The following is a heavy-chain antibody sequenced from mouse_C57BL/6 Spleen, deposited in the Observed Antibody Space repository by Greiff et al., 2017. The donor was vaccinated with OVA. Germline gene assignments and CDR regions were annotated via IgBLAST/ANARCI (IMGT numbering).Heavy chain of an antibody. CDR1: GYTFTSYW. J-gene: IGHJ2*01. CDR3: ARERQLRLRKYFDY. V-gene: IGHV1-69*01. Sequence: VQLQQPGAELVMPGASVKLSCKASGYTFTSYWMHWVKQRPGQGLEWIGEIDPSDSYTNYNQKFKGKSTLTVDKSSSTAYMQLSSLTSEDSAVYYCARERQLRLRKYFDYWGQGTTLTVSS. CDR2: IDPSDSYT. D-gene: IGHD3-2*02.